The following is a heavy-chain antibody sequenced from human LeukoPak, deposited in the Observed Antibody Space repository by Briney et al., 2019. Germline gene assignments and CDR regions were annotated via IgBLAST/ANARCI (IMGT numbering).Heavy chain of an antibody. J-gene: IGHJ4*02. V-gene: IGHV1-46*01. CDR3: ARGSNYYFDSSADYPRY. Sequence: ASVKVSCKASGYTFTTNFMHWVRQAPGQGLEWMGIINPSGGSTSYAQKFQDRVTMTRDTSKSTVYMEMSSLRSEGTAVYFCARGSNYYFDSSADYPRYWGQGTLVTVSS. CDR1: GYTFTTNF. CDR2: INPSGGST. D-gene: IGHD3-22*01.